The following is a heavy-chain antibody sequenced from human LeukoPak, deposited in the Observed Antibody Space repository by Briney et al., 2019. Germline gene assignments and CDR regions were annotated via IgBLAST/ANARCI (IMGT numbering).Heavy chain of an antibody. J-gene: IGHJ5*02. CDR2: ISYDGSNK. CDR3: AKDRARQWLVGWFDP. D-gene: IGHD6-19*01. CDR1: RFTFSTYG. V-gene: IGHV3-30*18. Sequence: GGSLRLSCAASRFTFSTYGMSWVRQAPGKGLEWVAVISYDGSNKYYADSVKGRFTISRDNSKNTLYLQMNSLRAEDTAVYYCAKDRARQWLVGWFDPWGQGTLVTVSS.